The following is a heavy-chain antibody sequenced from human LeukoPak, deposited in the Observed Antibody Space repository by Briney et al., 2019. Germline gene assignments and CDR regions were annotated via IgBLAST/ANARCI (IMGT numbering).Heavy chain of an antibody. CDR1: GFTFDDYA. J-gene: IGHJ3*02. Sequence: PRGSLRLSCGASGFTFDDYAMHWVRQAPGQGLEWVSSISWNSGSTGYADSVKGRFTISRDNAKNSLYLQMISLRAEDMALYYCAKAIGAAGPDAFDIWGQGTMVTVYS. CDR3: AKAIGAAGPDAFDI. D-gene: IGHD6-13*01. V-gene: IGHV3-9*03. CDR2: ISWNSGST.